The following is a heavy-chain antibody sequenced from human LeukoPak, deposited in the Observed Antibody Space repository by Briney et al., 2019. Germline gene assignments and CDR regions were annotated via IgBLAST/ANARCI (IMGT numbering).Heavy chain of an antibody. CDR1: GFTFNTYG. Sequence: GGSLRLSCAASGFTFNTYGMSWVRQAPGKGLEWVSGISGSGGATYYADSVKGRFTVSRDDPHNTLYLQMNSVRAEDTAVYYCARDLARGYGSGSYSEKYFDYWGQGTLVTVSS. CDR2: ISGSGGAT. CDR3: ARDLARGYGSGSYSEKYFDY. V-gene: IGHV3-23*01. D-gene: IGHD3-10*01. J-gene: IGHJ4*02.